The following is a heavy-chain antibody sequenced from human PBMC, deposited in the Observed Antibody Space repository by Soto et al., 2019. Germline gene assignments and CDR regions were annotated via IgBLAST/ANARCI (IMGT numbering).Heavy chain of an antibody. Sequence: GASVKVSCKASGYTFTSYGISWVRQAPGQGLEWMGWISAYNGNTNYAQKLQGRVTMTTDTSTSTAYMELRSLRSDDTAVYYCARTRITMVRGVKGGWFDPWGQGTLVTVSS. D-gene: IGHD3-10*01. CDR2: ISAYNGNT. J-gene: IGHJ5*02. CDR1: GYTFTSYG. V-gene: IGHV1-18*01. CDR3: ARTRITMVRGVKGGWFDP.